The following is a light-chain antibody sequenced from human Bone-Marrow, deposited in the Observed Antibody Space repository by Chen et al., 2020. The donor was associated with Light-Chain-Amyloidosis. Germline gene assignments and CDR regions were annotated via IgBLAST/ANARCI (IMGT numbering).Light chain of an antibody. Sequence: SYELTQPPSVSVSPGQTARITCSGDDLPTKYAYWYQQKPGQAPVLVIHRDTERPSGISERFSGSSSGKPDTLTMSGVQAEDEAAYRCPSADSSGTYEGIFGGGTKLTVL. CDR2: RDT. CDR3: PSADSSGTYEGI. V-gene: IGLV3-25*03. J-gene: IGLJ2*01. CDR1: DLPTKY.